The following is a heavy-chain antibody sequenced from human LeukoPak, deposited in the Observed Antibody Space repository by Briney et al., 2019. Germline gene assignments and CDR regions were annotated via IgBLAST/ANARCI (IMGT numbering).Heavy chain of an antibody. CDR3: AKDRISTVPTLTLSYNWFDP. CDR2: ISGIGGST. J-gene: IGHJ5*02. Sequence: GGSLRLSCAASGFTLSTYGMSWVRQAPGKGLEWVSTISGIGGSTHYADSVKGRFTISRDNSKNTLYLQKISLRAEDTAVYYCAKDRISTVPTLTLSYNWFDPWGQGTLVTVSS. CDR1: GFTLSTYG. D-gene: IGHD4-17*01. V-gene: IGHV3-23*01.